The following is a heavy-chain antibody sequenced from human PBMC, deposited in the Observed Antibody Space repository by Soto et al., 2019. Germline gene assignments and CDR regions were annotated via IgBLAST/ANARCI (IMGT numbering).Heavy chain of an antibody. V-gene: IGHV4-59*01. J-gene: IGHJ6*03. CDR1: GGSISSYY. CDR3: ARDISNYLFTTTWYYMDV. CDR2: IYYSGST. D-gene: IGHD4-4*01. Sequence: QVQLQESGPGLVKPSETLSLTCTVSGGSISSYYWSWIRQPPGKGLEWIGYIYYSGSTKYNPSLKSRVTISVDTSKNQFSLKLSSVTAADTAVYYCARDISNYLFTTTWYYMDVWGKGTTVTVSS.